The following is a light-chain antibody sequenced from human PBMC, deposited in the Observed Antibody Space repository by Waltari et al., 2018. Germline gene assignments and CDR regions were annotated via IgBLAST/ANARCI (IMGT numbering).Light chain of an antibody. CDR2: LGS. J-gene: IGKJ5*01. CDR1: QGLLHSEGHIL. V-gene: IGKV2-28*01. CDR3: MQGLQTPT. Sequence: DIVLTQSPLSLPVTPGEPASISCRSSQGLLHSEGHILLDWYLQTPGQSPQLLIYLGSNRASGVPDRFSGSGSGTDFTLEISRVEAEDVGVYFCMQGLQTPTFGQGTRLEIK.